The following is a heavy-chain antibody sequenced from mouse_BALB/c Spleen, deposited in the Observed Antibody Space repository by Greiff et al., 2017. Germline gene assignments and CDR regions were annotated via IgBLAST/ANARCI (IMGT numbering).Heavy chain of an antibody. CDR1: GYSITSDYA. V-gene: IGHV3-2*02. CDR3: ARDGLLLFAY. Sequence: VQLKESGPGLVKPSQSLSLTCTVTGYSITSDYAWNWIRQFPGNKLEWMGYISYSGSTSYNPSLKSRISITRDTSKNQFFLQLNSVTTEDTATYYCARDGLLLFAYWGQGTLVTVSA. D-gene: IGHD2-3*01. J-gene: IGHJ3*01. CDR2: ISYSGST.